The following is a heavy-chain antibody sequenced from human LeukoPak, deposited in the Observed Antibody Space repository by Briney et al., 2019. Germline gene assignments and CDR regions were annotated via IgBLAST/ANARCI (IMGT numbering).Heavy chain of an antibody. J-gene: IGHJ4*02. V-gene: IGHV1-18*01. D-gene: IGHD5-18*01. Sequence: GASVKVSCKASGYIFTSYGISWVRQAPGQGLEWMGWISAYNGNTNYAQKLQGRVTMTTDTSTSTAYMELRSLRSDDTAVYYCASAVTAIFAFDYWGQGTLVTVSS. CDR2: ISAYNGNT. CDR3: ASAVTAIFAFDY. CDR1: GYIFTSYG.